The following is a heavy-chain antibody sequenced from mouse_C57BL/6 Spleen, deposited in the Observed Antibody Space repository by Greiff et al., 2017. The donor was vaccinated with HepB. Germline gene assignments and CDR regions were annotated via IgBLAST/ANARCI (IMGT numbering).Heavy chain of an antibody. CDR2: ISSGSSTI. J-gene: IGHJ2*01. D-gene: IGHD1-3*01. Sequence: EVMLVESGGGLVKPGGSLKLSCAASGFTFSDYGMHWVRQAPEKGLEWVAYISSGSSTIYYADTVKGRFTISRDNAKNTLFLQRTSLRSEDTAMYYCARALVGYFDYWGQGTTLTVSS. V-gene: IGHV5-17*01. CDR3: ARALVGYFDY. CDR1: GFTFSDYG.